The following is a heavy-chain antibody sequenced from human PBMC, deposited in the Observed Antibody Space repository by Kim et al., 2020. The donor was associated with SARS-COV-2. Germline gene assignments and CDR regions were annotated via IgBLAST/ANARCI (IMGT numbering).Heavy chain of an antibody. D-gene: IGHD6-19*01. Sequence: GGSLRLSCAASGFTLSGSTVHWVRQASGKGLEWVGRIRSKANSYATAYAASVKNRFTISRDDSKNTAYLQMNSLKTEDTAVSYSARVNPIAGGWSDAFD. CDR1: GFTLSGST. CDR3: ARVNPIAGGWSDAFD. V-gene: IGHV3-73*01. CDR2: IRSKANSYAT. J-gene: IGHJ3*02.